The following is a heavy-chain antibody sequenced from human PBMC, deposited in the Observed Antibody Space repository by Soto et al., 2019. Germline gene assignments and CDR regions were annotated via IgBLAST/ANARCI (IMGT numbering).Heavy chain of an antibody. V-gene: IGHV4-30-4*01. J-gene: IGHJ6*02. Sequence: SETLSLTCTVSGGSISSGDYYWSWIRQPPGKGLEWIGYIYYSGSTYYNPSLKSRVTISVDTSKNQFSLKLSSVTAADTAVYYCAREGRRGYCSSTSCSNYYGMDVWGQGTTVTVSS. CDR2: IYYSGST. CDR3: AREGRRGYCSSTSCSNYYGMDV. CDR1: GGSISSGDYY. D-gene: IGHD2-2*01.